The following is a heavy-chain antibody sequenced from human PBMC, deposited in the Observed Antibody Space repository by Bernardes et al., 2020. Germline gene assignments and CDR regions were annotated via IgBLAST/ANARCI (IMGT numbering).Heavy chain of an antibody. CDR1: GGCISSYY. D-gene: IGHD4-17*01. CDR2: NYYSGST. J-gene: IGHJ2*01. Sequence: SDPLSLTCTGSGGCISSYYWSWIRQLPGKGLEWIGYNYYSGSTNYNPSLKSRVTISVDTSKNQFSLKLSSVTAADTAVYYCARSTTETLVRRYWYFDLWGRVNLVTVSS. V-gene: IGHV4-59*07. CDR3: ARSTTETLVRRYWYFDL.